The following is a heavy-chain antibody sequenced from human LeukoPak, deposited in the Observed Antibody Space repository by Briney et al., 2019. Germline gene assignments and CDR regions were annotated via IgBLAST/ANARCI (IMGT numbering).Heavy chain of an antibody. V-gene: IGHV4-59*01. D-gene: IGHD1-26*01. CDR1: GGSINTYY. Sequence: PSETLSLTCTVSGGSINTYYWSWIRQPPGKGLEWTEYIYYSGSTNYNPSLKSRVTISVDTSKNQFSLKLSSVTAADTAVYYCARDHEVGATMFYFDYWGQGTLVTVSS. J-gene: IGHJ4*02. CDR2: IYYSGST. CDR3: ARDHEVGATMFYFDY.